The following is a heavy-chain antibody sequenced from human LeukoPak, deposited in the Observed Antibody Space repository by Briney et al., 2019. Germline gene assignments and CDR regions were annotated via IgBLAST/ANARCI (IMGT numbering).Heavy chain of an antibody. CDR3: ARSVAWNKVWFDP. Sequence: SETLSLTCAVYGGSFSGDYWSWIRQPPGKGLEWIGEINHRGSTNYNPSLKSRVTISVDTSKNQFSLKLSAVTAADTAVYYCARSVAWNKVWFDPWGQGTLVTVSS. CDR2: INHRGST. V-gene: IGHV4-34*01. D-gene: IGHD1/OR15-1a*01. J-gene: IGHJ5*02. CDR1: GGSFSGDY.